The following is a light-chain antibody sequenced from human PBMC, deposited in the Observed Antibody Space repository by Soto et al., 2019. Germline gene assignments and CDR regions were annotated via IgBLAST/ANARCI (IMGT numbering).Light chain of an antibody. CDR1: SSDVGSYNL. J-gene: IGLJ1*01. CDR2: EGS. CDR3: CSYAGSSTSPYV. Sequence: QSALTQPASVSGSPGQSITISCTGTSSDVGSYNLVSWYQQHPGKAPKLMIYEGSTRPSGVSNRFSGSKSGNTASLTISGLQAEDEADYYCCSYAGSSTSPYVFGTGTKLTVL. V-gene: IGLV2-23*01.